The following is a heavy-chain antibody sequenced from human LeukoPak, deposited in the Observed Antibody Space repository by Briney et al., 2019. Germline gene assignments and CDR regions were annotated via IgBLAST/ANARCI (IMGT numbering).Heavy chain of an antibody. CDR2: ISSSGSTI. CDR1: GFTFSSYE. V-gene: IGHV3-48*03. CDR3: ARDLGVGFDY. J-gene: IGHJ4*02. D-gene: IGHD3-16*01. Sequence: GGSLRLSCAASGFTFSSYEMNWVRQAPGKGLEWVSYISSSGSTIYYADSVKGRFTISRDNAKNSLSLQMNSLRAEDTAVYYCARDLGVGFDYWGQGTLVTVSS.